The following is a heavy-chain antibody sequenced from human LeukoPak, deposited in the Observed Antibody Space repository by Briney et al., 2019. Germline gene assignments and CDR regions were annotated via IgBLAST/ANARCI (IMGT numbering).Heavy chain of an antibody. CDR2: IYSSGST. V-gene: IGHV4-59*10. J-gene: IGHJ1*01. CDR1: GESFSGYY. CDR3: ARVGYASSAIYFQQ. Sequence: SETLSLTCAVYGESFSGYYWSWIRQPAGKGLEWIGRIYSSGSTNYNPSLKSRVTMSVDTSKNQFSLKVTSVTAADTAVYYCARVGYASSAIYFQQWGQGTLISVSS. D-gene: IGHD2-8*01.